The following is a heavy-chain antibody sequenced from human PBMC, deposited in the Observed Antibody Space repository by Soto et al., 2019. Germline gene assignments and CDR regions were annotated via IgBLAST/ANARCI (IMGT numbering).Heavy chain of an antibody. Sequence: GASVKVSCKASGYTFTSYAMHWVRQAPGQRLEWMGWINAGNGNTKYSQKFQGRVTITRDTSASTAYMELSSLRSEDTAVYYCATPTVTTNSAFDIWGQGTMVTVSS. J-gene: IGHJ3*02. CDR2: INAGNGNT. D-gene: IGHD4-17*01. V-gene: IGHV1-3*01. CDR3: ATPTVTTNSAFDI. CDR1: GYTFTSYA.